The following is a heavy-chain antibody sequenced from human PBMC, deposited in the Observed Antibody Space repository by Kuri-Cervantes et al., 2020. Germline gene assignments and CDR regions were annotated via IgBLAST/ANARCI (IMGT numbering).Heavy chain of an antibody. CDR1: GFSLSTSGMC. Sequence: SGPTLVKPTQTLTLTFTFSGFSLSTSGMCVSWIRQPPGKALEWLARIDWDDDKRYNPSLKNRVTVTKDTSKNQVVLTMTNVDPVDTATYYCAHSYYDSSPFGYWGQGTLVTVSS. V-gene: IGHV2-5*08. J-gene: IGHJ4*02. D-gene: IGHD3-22*01. CDR2: IDWDDDK. CDR3: AHSYYDSSPFGY.